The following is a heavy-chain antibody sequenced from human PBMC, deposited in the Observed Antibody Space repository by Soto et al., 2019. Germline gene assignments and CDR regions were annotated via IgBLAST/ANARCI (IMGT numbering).Heavy chain of an antibody. J-gene: IGHJ4*02. Sequence: EVHLVESGGGLVQTGGSLRLSCAIFESTVSRDWMNWVRQAPGKGLEWVAHINQDGSEKYYVDSVKGRFTISRDNAKKSLYLKMNSLRPADTSMYYCSWGVGVAFWGQGTLVTVSS. D-gene: IGHD1-26*01. CDR1: ESTVSRDW. CDR2: INQDGSEK. CDR3: SWGVGVAF. V-gene: IGHV3-7*04.